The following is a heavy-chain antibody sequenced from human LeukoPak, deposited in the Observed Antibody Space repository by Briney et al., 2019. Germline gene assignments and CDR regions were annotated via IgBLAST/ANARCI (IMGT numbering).Heavy chain of an antibody. V-gene: IGHV1-46*01. CDR1: GYTSTSYY. D-gene: IGHD3-22*01. CDR2: INPSGGST. J-gene: IGHJ6*02. Sequence: ASVKVSCKASGYTSTSYYMHWVRQAPGQGLEWMGIINPSGGSTSYAQKFQGRVTMTRDTSTSTVYMELSSLGSEDTAVYYCARARPSYYYDTSGYFDYGMDVWGQGTTVTVSS. CDR3: ARARPSYYYDTSGYFDYGMDV.